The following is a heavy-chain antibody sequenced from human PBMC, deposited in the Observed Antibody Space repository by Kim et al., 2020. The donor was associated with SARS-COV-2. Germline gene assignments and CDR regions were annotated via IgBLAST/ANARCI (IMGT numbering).Heavy chain of an antibody. Sequence: YMHRVRQAPGQGLEWMGWINPNSGGTNYAQKFQGRVTMTRDTSISTAYMELSRLRSDDTAVYYCARAKGNNCSGGSCYSGGWFDPWGQGTLAT. D-gene: IGHD2-15*01. V-gene: IGHV1-2*02. CDR1: Y. CDR3: ARAKGNNCSGGSCYSGGWFDP. J-gene: IGHJ5*02. CDR2: INPNSGGT.